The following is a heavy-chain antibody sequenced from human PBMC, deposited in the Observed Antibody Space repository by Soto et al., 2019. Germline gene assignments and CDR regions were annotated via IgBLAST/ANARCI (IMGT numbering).Heavy chain of an antibody. V-gene: IGHV4-30-2*01. D-gene: IGHD2-2*01. J-gene: IGHJ4*02. CDR3: ARVPDY. CDR1: GGPITSDCYS. CDR2: MYHSGSN. Sequence: QLQLQESGSGLVKPSQTLSLTCAVSGGPITSDCYSWGWIRQPPGKGLECIGYMYHSGSNYSNPSLTRRVTISIDRYKNQFSRKLSSVAAADTAVYDCARVPDYWGQGILVTVSS.